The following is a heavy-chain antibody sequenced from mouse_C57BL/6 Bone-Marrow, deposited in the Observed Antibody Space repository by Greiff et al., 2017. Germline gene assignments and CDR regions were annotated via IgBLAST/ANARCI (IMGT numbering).Heavy chain of an antibody. V-gene: IGHV1-81*01. D-gene: IGHD1-1*01. J-gene: IGHJ2*01. CDR2: IYPRSGNT. CDR1: GYTFTSYG. CDR3: ARFPYYYGSNYFDY. Sequence: VKLMESGAELARPGASVKLSCKASGYTFTSYGISWVKQRTGQGLEWIGEIYPRSGNTYYNEKFKGKATLTADKSSSTAYMELRSLTSEDSAVYFCARFPYYYGSNYFDYWGQGTTLTVSS.